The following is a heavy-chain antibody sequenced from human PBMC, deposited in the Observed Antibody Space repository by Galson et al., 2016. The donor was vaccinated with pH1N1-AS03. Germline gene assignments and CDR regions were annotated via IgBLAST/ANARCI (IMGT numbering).Heavy chain of an antibody. V-gene: IGHV3-30*02. J-gene: IGHJ4*02. CDR2: IRYDGRNK. CDR3: ARAAYDRTEDYYSNFDK. Sequence: SLRLACAAPGFTFRRFGMNWVRQAPGKGLEWVAFIRYDGRNKCYEESMKSRYTISRDNSKNTRYLQVHSLRTDDTAVYYCARAAYDRTEDYYSNFDKWGQGTLVTVSS. CDR1: GFTFRRFG. D-gene: IGHD3-22*01.